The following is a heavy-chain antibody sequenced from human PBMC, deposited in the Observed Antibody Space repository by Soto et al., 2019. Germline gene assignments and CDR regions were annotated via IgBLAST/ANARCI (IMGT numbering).Heavy chain of an antibody. CDR2: INPDSGGT. J-gene: IGHJ6*03. V-gene: IGHV1-2*04. D-gene: IGHD3-10*01. Sequence: GASVKVSCKACGYTFTGYYMHWVRQAPGQGLEWMGWINPDSGGTNYAQKFQGWVTMTRDTSISTAYMELSRLRSDDTAVYYCARMGGRGMVRGPQREKQNYYYYMDVWGKGTTVTVSS. CDR3: ARMGGRGMVRGPQREKQNYYYYMDV. CDR1: GYTFTGYY.